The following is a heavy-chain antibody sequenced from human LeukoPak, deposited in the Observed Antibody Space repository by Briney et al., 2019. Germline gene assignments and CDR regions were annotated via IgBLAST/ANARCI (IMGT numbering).Heavy chain of an antibody. Sequence: SETLSLTCTVSGGSISSSSYYWGWIRQPPGKGLEWIGSIYYSGSTYYNPSLKSRVTISVDTSKNQFSLKLSSVTAADTAVYYCARHKGSEAPDAFDVWGQGTMVTVSS. CDR1: GGSISSSSYY. V-gene: IGHV4-39*01. CDR3: ARHKGSEAPDAFDV. CDR2: IYYSGST. J-gene: IGHJ3*01. D-gene: IGHD6-6*01.